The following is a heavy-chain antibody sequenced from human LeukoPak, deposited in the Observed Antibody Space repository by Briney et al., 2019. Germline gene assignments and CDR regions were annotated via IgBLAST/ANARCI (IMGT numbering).Heavy chain of an antibody. CDR1: GGSISSGGYY. J-gene: IGHJ3*02. Sequence: SETLSLTCTVSGGSISSGGYYWSWIRQHPGKGLEWIGYIYYSGSTYYNPSLKSRVTISVDTSKNQFSLKLSSVTAADTAVYYCAREGKKWEQERVNAFDIWGQGTVVTVSS. D-gene: IGHD1-26*01. V-gene: IGHV4-31*03. CDR2: IYYSGST. CDR3: AREGKKWEQERVNAFDI.